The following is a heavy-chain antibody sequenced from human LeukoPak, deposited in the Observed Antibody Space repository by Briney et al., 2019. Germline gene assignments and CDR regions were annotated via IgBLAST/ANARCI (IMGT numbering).Heavy chain of an antibody. CDR2: INSDGSST. Sequence: GGSLRLSCAASGFTFSSYWMHWVRQAPGKGLVWVSRINSDGSSTSYADSVKGRFTISRDNAKNSLYLQMNSLRAEDTAVYYCARIPSYDSSDYYFDYWGQGTLVTVSS. CDR1: GFTFSSYW. J-gene: IGHJ4*02. D-gene: IGHD3-22*01. V-gene: IGHV3-74*01. CDR3: ARIPSYDSSDYYFDY.